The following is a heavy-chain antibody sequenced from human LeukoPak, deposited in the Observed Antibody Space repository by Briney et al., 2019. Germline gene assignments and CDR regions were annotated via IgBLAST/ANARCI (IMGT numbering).Heavy chain of an antibody. Sequence: PGGSLRLSCAASGFTFSSYAMSWVRQAPGKGLEWVSAISGSGGSTYYADSVKGRFTISRDNSKNTLYLQMNSLRAEDTAVYYCTRRQSTYGDYVMDYYGMDVWGQGTTVTVSS. J-gene: IGHJ6*02. CDR1: GFTFSSYA. CDR3: TRRQSTYGDYVMDYYGMDV. CDR2: ISGSGGST. V-gene: IGHV3-23*01. D-gene: IGHD4-17*01.